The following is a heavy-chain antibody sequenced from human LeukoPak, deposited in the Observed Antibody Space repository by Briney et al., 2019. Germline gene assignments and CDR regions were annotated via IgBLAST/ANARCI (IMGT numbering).Heavy chain of an antibody. Sequence: VASVKVSCKASGYTFIDYYIIWMRQAPGRGLEYMGWINPKSGATRNAQNFQGRITMTRDTSVNTAYMDLGTLSSDDAAIYFCARGSAVSCTSTTCHAPLDYWGQGTLVTVSS. D-gene: IGHD2-2*01. CDR2: INPKSGAT. CDR1: GYTFIDYY. J-gene: IGHJ4*02. CDR3: ARGSAVSCTSTTCHAPLDY. V-gene: IGHV1-2*02.